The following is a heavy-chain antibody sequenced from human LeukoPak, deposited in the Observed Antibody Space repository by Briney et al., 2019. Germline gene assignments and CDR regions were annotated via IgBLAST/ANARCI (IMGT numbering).Heavy chain of an antibody. D-gene: IGHD6-19*01. CDR3: ARQVVAVAGTGYFDY. J-gene: IGHJ4*02. CDR1: GGSIRSSSYY. Sequence: SETLSLTCAVSGGSIRSSSYYRGWIRQPPGKGLEWIGSIYYSGSTYYNASLKRRGTISVDTSKNQFSLKLNSVTAADTAVYFCARQVVAVAGTGYFDYWGQGTLVTVSS. CDR2: IYYSGST. V-gene: IGHV4-39*01.